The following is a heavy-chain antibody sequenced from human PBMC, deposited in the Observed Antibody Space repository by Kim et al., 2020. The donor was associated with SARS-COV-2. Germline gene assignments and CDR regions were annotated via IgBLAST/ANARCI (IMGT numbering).Heavy chain of an antibody. Sequence: GGSLRLSCAASGFTFSSYWMSWVRQAPGKGLEWVANIKQDGSEKYYVDSVKGRFTISRDNAKNSLYLQMNSLRAEDTAVYYCARGGRCSGWNYYYYGMDVWGQGTTVTVSS. CDR2: IKQDGSEK. CDR1: GFTFSSYW. V-gene: IGHV3-7*01. D-gene: IGHD6-19*01. CDR3: ARGGRCSGWNYYYYGMDV. J-gene: IGHJ6*02.